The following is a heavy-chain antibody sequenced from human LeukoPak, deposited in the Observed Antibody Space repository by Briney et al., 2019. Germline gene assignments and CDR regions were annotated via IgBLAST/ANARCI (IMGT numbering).Heavy chain of an antibody. CDR2: ISYDGSNK. CDR1: GFTFSSYG. CDR3: ALYGSGSPSIDY. J-gene: IGHJ4*02. D-gene: IGHD3-10*01. Sequence: GGSLRLSCAASGFTFSSYGMHWVRQAPGKGLEWVAVISYDGSNKYYADSVKGRFTISRDNSKSTLYLQMNSLRAEGTAVYYCALYGSGSPSIDYWGQGTLVTVSS. V-gene: IGHV3-30*03.